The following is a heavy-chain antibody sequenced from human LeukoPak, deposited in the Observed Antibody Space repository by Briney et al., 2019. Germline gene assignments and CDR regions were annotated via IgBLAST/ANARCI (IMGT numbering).Heavy chain of an antibody. V-gene: IGHV3-21*04. CDR2: ISSSSSYI. J-gene: IGHJ4*02. D-gene: IGHD3-22*01. CDR1: GFTFSSYS. Sequence: GGSRRLSCAASGFTFSSYSMNWVRQAPGKGLEWVSSISSSSSYIYYADSVKGRFTISRDNSKNTLYLQMSSLRAEDTAVYYCAKYLYDRSGYYYANPTDYWGQGTLVTVSS. CDR3: AKYLYDRSGYYYANPTDY.